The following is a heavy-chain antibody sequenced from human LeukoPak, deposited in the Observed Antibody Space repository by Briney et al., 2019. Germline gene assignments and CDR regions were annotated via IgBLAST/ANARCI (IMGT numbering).Heavy chain of an antibody. CDR2: INPNSGGT. CDR1: GYTFTGYY. D-gene: IGHD6-13*01. V-gene: IGHV1-2*02. CDR3: ARVRSRRFDAFDI. Sequence: ASVKVSCKASGYTFTGYYMHWVRQAPGQGLEWMGWINPNSGGTNYAQNQGRVTMTRDTSISTAYMELSRLRSDDTAVYYCARVRSRRFDAFDIWGQGTMVTVSS. J-gene: IGHJ3*02.